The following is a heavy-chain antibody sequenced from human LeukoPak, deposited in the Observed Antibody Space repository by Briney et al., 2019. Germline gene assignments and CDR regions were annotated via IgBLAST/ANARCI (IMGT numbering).Heavy chain of an antibody. V-gene: IGHV1-8*01. CDR2: MNPNSGNT. Sequence: ASVKVSCKASGYTFTSYDINWVRQATGQGLEWVGWMNPNSGNTGYAQKFQGRVTMTRNTSISTAYMELSSLRSEDTAVYYCAIFGVRRVNYGMDVWGQGTTVTVS. CDR1: GYTFTSYD. CDR3: AIFGVRRVNYGMDV. J-gene: IGHJ6*02. D-gene: IGHD3-10*01.